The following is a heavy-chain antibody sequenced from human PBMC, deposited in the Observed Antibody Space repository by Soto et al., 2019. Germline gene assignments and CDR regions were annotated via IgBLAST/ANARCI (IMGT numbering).Heavy chain of an antibody. CDR3: ANDAIAVAAHFDY. D-gene: IGHD6-19*01. Sequence: GGSLRLSCAASGFIFSDYGIHWVRQAPGKGLEWVAVISHDGSKKYYADSVKGRFTISRDNSKNTLYLQMNTLRAEDTAVYYCANDAIAVAAHFDYWGQGALVTVSS. CDR1: GFIFSDYG. J-gene: IGHJ4*02. V-gene: IGHV3-30*18. CDR2: ISHDGSKK.